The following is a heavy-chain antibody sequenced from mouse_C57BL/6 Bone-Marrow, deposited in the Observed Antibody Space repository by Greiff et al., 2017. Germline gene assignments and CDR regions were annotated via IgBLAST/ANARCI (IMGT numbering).Heavy chain of an antibody. CDR3: ARESNYGSSWGFAY. CDR2: ISDGGSYT. Sequence: EVKLVESGGGLVKPGGSLKLSCAASGFTFSSYAMSWVRQTPEKRLEWVATISDGGSYTYYPDNVKGRFTISRDNAKNNLYLQMSHLKSEDTAMYYCARESNYGSSWGFAYWGQAALVTVSA. CDR1: GFTFSSYA. J-gene: IGHJ3*01. D-gene: IGHD1-1*01. V-gene: IGHV5-4*01.